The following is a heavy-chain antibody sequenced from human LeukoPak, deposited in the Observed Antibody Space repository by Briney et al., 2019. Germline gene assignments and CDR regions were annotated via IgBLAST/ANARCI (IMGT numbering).Heavy chain of an antibody. J-gene: IGHJ4*02. Sequence: GGSLRLSCAASGFTVSSNYMSWVRQAPGRGLEWVSVIYSGGSTYYADSVKGRFTISRDNSKNTLYLQMNSLRAEDTAVYYCARRGYTVTTYYFDYWGQGTLVTVSS. CDR3: ARRGYTVTTYYFDY. D-gene: IGHD4-17*01. V-gene: IGHV3-66*01. CDR2: IYSGGST. CDR1: GFTVSSNY.